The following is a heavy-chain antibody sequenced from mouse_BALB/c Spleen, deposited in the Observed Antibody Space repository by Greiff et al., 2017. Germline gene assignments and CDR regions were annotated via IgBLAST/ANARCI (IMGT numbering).Heavy chain of an antibody. J-gene: IGHJ3*01. CDR1: GFTFSSYT. CDR2: ISNGGGST. D-gene: IGHD2-4*01. Sequence: EVQGVESGGGLVQPGGSLKLSCAASGFTFSSYTMSWVRQTPEQRLEWVAYISNGGGSTYYPDTVKDRFTISRDNAKNTLYLHMSSLKSEDTAMYYCARNGDYACLAYWGQGTLVTVSA. CDR3: ARNGDYACLAY. V-gene: IGHV5-12-2*01.